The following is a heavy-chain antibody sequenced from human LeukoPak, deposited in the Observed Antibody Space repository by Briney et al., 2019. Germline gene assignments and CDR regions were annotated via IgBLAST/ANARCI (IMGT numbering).Heavy chain of an antibody. D-gene: IGHD2-2*01. CDR1: GGSISSNN. Sequence: ETLSLTCAVSGGSISSNNWWSWVRQPPGKGLEWVSAISGSGGSTYYADSVKGRLTISRDDSKNTLYLQMNSLRAEDTAVYYCAKGDCSSTSCSFDYWGQGTLVTVSS. CDR3: AKGDCSSTSCSFDY. V-gene: IGHV3-23*01. J-gene: IGHJ4*02. CDR2: ISGSGGST.